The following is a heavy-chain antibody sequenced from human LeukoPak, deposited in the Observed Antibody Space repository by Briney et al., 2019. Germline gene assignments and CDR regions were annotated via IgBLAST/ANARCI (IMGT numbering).Heavy chain of an antibody. Sequence: ASVKVSCKASGYTFTSYDINWVRQATGQGLEWMGWMNPNSGNTGYAQKFQGRVTMTRNTSISTAYMELSSLRSEDTAVYCCARGGLVWFGELLDPWYFDYWGQGTLVTVSS. CDR2: MNPNSGNT. J-gene: IGHJ4*02. CDR1: GYTFTSYD. V-gene: IGHV1-8*01. D-gene: IGHD3-10*01. CDR3: ARGGLVWFGELLDPWYFDY.